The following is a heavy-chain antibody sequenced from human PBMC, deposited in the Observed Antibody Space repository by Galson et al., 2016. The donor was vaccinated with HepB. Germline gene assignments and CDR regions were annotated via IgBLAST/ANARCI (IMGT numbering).Heavy chain of an antibody. CDR3: ARDARNPINGYCDL. Sequence: SLRLSCAASGFTFRSFSMNWVRQAPGRGLEWISYISITSGNIYYSDSVTGRFTVSRDNAKNSLFLQMNSLRADDTAVYYCARDARNPINGYCDLWGRCPLVTVSS. CDR1: GFTFRSFS. D-gene: IGHD1-14*01. CDR2: ISITSGNI. V-gene: IGHV3-48*04. J-gene: IGHJ2*01.